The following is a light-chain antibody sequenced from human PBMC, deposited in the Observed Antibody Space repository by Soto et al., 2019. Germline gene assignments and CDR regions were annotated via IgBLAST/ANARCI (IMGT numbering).Light chain of an antibody. J-gene: IGLJ1*01. CDR2: EVS. CDR1: SSDVGSYNF. CDR3: SSYTTSSNYV. Sequence: QSVLTQPASVSGSPGQSITISCTGTSSDVGSYNFVSWYQQLPGKAPKLMIYEVSNRPSGVSNRFSGSKSGNTASLTISGLQAADEADYYCSSYTTSSNYVFGSGTKVTVL. V-gene: IGLV2-14*01.